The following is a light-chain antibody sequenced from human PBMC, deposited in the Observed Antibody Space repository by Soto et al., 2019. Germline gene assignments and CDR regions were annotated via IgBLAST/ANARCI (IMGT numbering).Light chain of an antibody. J-gene: IGLJ3*02. V-gene: IGLV2-14*01. Sequence: QSALTQPASVSGSPGQSVTISCTGSSSDVGVYNFVSWYQQHPAKAPKLMIYEVTNRPSGVSNHFSGSKSDNTASLTISGLQPEDEADYYCSSYTTDTIGVFGGGTKATVL. CDR2: EVT. CDR3: SSYTTDTIGV. CDR1: SSDVGVYNF.